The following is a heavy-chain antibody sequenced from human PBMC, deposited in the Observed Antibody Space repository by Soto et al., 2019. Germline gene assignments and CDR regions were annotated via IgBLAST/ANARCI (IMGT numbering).Heavy chain of an antibody. Sequence: GGSLRLSCAASGFTFSSYWMSWVRQAPGKGLEWVANIKQDGSEKYYVDSVKGRFTISRDNAKNSLYLQMNSLRAEDTAVYYCARAAPTYDYIWGSYRSTTIYYFDYWGQGTLVTVSS. CDR3: ARAAPTYDYIWGSYRSTTIYYFDY. CDR1: GFTFSSYW. D-gene: IGHD3-16*02. V-gene: IGHV3-7*01. J-gene: IGHJ4*02. CDR2: IKQDGSEK.